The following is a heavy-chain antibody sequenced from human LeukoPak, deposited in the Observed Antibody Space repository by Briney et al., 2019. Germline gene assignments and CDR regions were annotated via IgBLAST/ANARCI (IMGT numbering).Heavy chain of an antibody. CDR2: IYHSGST. J-gene: IGHJ5*02. CDR3: ASSPLAESVVRYFDWSLRAINWFDP. D-gene: IGHD3-9*01. V-gene: IGHV4-38-2*02. Sequence: SETLSLTCTVSGYSISSGYYWGWIRQPPGKGLEWIGSIYHSGSTYYNPSLKSRVTISVDTSKNQFSLKLSSVTAADTAVYYCASSPLAESVVRYFDWSLRAINWFDPWGQGTLVTVSS. CDR1: GYSISSGYY.